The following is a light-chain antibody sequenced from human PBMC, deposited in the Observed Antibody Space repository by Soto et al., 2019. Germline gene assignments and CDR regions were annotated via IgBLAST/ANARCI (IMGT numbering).Light chain of an antibody. V-gene: IGLV2-14*01. CDR3: SSYTSTNTLGV. J-gene: IGLJ2*01. Sequence: QSVLTQPASVSGAPGQSITLSCSGSSSDVGAYNYVSWYQQHPGKAPKLIIYEVSNRPSGVSPRFSGSKSGNTASLTISGLQADDEADYYCSSYTSTNTLGVFGGGTKLTVL. CDR2: EVS. CDR1: SSDVGAYNY.